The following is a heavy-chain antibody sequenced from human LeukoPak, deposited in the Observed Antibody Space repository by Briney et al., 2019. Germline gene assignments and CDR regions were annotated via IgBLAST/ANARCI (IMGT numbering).Heavy chain of an antibody. CDR1: GGSFSGYY. CDR2: INHSGST. J-gene: IGHJ5*02. Sequence: PETLSLTCAVYGGSFSGYYWSWIRQPPGKGLEWIGEINHSGSTNYNPSLKSRVTISVDTSKNQFSLKLSSVTAADTAVYYCARGYLSGYSSSWYIPNWFDPWGQGTLVTVSS. D-gene: IGHD6-13*01. V-gene: IGHV4-34*01. CDR3: ARGYLSGYSSSWYIPNWFDP.